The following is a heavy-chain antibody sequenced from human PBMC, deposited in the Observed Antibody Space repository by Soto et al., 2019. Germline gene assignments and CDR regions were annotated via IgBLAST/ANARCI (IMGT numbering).Heavy chain of an antibody. CDR2: IFSSGST. V-gene: IGHV4-31*03. CDR3: ARGPFSSSSSWFDP. CDR1: SGSISSGDYF. Sequence: SETLSLTCTVSSGSISSGDYFWTWIRQQPGKGLEWIGYIFSSGSTYYNPSLMSRLTISVDSSVNQFSLNLSSVTAADTAVYYCARGPFSSSSSWFDPWGQGTLVTVSS. J-gene: IGHJ5*02. D-gene: IGHD6-6*01.